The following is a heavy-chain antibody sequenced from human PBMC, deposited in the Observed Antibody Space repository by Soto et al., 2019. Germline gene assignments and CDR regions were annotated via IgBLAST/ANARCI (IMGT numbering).Heavy chain of an antibody. D-gene: IGHD6-13*01. Sequence: ASVKVSCPASGYTFTGYYMHWVRQAPGQGLEWMGIITPSGGRTSYAQSVQGGVTMTRDTSTSTVYMELSSLRSEDTAVYYCARDRTAAATSYCYFGMDYWGQETTV. J-gene: IGHJ6*02. CDR3: ARDRTAAATSYCYFGMDY. CDR2: ITPSGGRT. CDR1: GYTFTGYY. V-gene: IGHV1-46*04.